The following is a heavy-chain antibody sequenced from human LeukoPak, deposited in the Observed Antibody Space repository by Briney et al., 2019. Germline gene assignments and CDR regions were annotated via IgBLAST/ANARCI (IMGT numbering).Heavy chain of an antibody. CDR2: IKPDGSVK. V-gene: IGHV3-7*05. Sequence: GGPLRLSCAASGFTFSRYWMTRVRQTPGKGLEWGANIKPDGSVKYYVDSVKGRFTISRDNAKNSLYLQMNSLRAEDTALYYCARDRGGQWVELLLDSWGQGTLVTVSS. D-gene: IGHD3-10*01. CDR1: GFTFSRYW. CDR3: ARDRGGQWVELLLDS. J-gene: IGHJ4*02.